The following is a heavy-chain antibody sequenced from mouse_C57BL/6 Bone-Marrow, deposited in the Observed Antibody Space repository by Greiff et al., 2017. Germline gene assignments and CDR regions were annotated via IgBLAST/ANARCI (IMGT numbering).Heavy chain of an antibody. Sequence: QVQLQQSGPGLVQPSQSLSITCTVSGFSLTSYGVHWVRQSPGKGLEWLGVIWRGGSTDYNAAFMSRLSITKDNSKSQVFFKMNSLQADDTAIYYCAKKWIYGSRPWYFDVWGTGTTVTVSS. V-gene: IGHV2-5*01. CDR2: IWRGGST. CDR1: GFSLTSYG. J-gene: IGHJ1*03. CDR3: AKKWIYGSRPWYFDV. D-gene: IGHD1-1*01.